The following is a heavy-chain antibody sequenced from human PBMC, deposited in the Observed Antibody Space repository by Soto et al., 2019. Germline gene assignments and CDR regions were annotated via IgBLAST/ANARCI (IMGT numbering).Heavy chain of an antibody. D-gene: IGHD3-3*01. CDR2: INPSGGST. J-gene: IGHJ5*02. CDR1: GYTFTSYY. V-gene: IGHV1-46*01. Sequence: ASVKVSCKASGYTFTSYYMHWVRQAPGQGLEWMGIINPSGGSTSYAQKFQGRVTMTRDTSTSTVYMELSSLRSEDTAVYYCARESWAPRYYHLWSGYSGPNCFDTWGQGTLVTVSS. CDR3: ARESWAPRYYHLWSGYSGPNCFDT.